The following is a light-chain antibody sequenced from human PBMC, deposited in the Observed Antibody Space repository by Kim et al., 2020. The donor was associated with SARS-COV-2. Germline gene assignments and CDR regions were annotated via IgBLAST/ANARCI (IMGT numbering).Light chain of an antibody. V-gene: IGKV1-5*03. CDR3: KQYETYWT. CDR1: QSVDSW. CDR2: QPS. Sequence: DIQMTQSPSTLSAFVGNRVTITCRASQSVDSWLAWYQQQPGKAPKLLIYQPSKLASGVPSRFSGSGSGTDFTLTISNLQPDDSAIYYCKQYETYWTFGPGTKVDIK. J-gene: IGKJ3*01.